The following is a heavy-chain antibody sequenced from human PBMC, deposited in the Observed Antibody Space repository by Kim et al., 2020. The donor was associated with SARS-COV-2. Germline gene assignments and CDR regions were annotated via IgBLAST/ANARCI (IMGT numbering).Heavy chain of an antibody. CDR2: IIPIFGTA. D-gene: IGHD5-12*01. CDR1: GGTFSSYA. CDR3: ARPIRATIRLELIKNPRYYSGMDV. J-gene: IGHJ6*02. Sequence: SVKVSCKASGGTFSSYAISWVRQAPGQGLEWMGGIIPIFGTANYAQKFQGRVTITADESTSTAYMELSSLRSEDTAVYYCARPIRATIRLELIKNPRYYSGMDVWGQGTTVTVSS. V-gene: IGHV1-69*13.